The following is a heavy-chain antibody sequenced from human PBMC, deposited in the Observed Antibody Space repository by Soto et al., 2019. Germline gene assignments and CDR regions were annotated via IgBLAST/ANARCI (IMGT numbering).Heavy chain of an antibody. Sequence: QEQLVQSGAEVKKPGSSVKVSCKVSGGTFSTYAIRWVRQAPGQGLEWMGGIIPIFNAAKYAQKFQGRVTITADKSTSTAHMELSSLRSEDTAVYYCARQMVSSGWHYGNWFDPWGQGTPVTVSS. CDR2: IIPIFNAA. CDR3: ARQMVSSGWHYGNWFDP. V-gene: IGHV1-69*06. D-gene: IGHD6-19*01. J-gene: IGHJ5*02. CDR1: GGTFSTYA.